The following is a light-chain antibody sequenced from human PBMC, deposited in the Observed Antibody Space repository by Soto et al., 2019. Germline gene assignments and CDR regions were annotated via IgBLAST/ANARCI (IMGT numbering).Light chain of an antibody. Sequence: QPVLTQSPSASASLGDSVKLTCTLSSGHSSYAIAWHQQQPEKGPRHLMKLDSDGSHTKGDAIPDRFSGSSSGAERYLTISGLQSEDEADYYCQTWGTGIHVVFGGGTKLTVL. CDR1: SGHSSYA. J-gene: IGLJ2*01. CDR3: QTWGTGIHVV. CDR2: LDSDGSH. V-gene: IGLV4-69*01.